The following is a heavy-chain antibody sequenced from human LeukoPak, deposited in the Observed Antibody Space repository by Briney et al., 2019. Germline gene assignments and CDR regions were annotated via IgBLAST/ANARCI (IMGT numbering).Heavy chain of an antibody. Sequence: RGSLRLSCAASGFTFNNFAMNWVRQAPGKGLEWVSSVNFRGTISYYADSVKGRFTISRDNSKNTLFLQMDSLRAEDAAIYYCAKGERGIDYWGQGTLVTVSS. CDR2: VNFRGTIS. CDR3: AKGERGIDY. V-gene: IGHV3-23*01. D-gene: IGHD7-27*01. J-gene: IGHJ4*02. CDR1: GFTFNNFA.